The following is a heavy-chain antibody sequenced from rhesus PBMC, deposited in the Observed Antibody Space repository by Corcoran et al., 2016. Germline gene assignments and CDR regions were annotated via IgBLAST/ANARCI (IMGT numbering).Heavy chain of an antibody. D-gene: IGHD6-25*01. CDR3: ASLASSGVSFEC. Sequence: QVQLQESGQGLVKTSETLSLTCAVSGYSIRSGYGWGWIRPPPGKGLEWIGQFYGGSGSTYYNPSLMMRCSVAKATSKIQFYLKLSSGTAADTAVYYCASLASSGVSFECWGQGALVTVSS. CDR2: FYGGSGST. V-gene: IGHV4-127*01. J-gene: IGHJ1*01. CDR1: GYSIRSGYG.